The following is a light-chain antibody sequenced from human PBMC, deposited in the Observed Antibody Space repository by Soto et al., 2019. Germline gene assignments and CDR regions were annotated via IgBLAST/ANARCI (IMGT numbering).Light chain of an antibody. V-gene: IGLV7-46*01. Sequence: QAVVTQESSLTVSPGGTVTLTCGSSTGPVTSGHWPYWFQQRPGQAPRTLIYDTNNKHSWTPARFSGSLLGGKAALTLSGAQPEDEADYYCSLPHSGVVVFGGGTKLTVL. CDR3: SLPHSGVVV. CDR1: TGPVTSGHW. J-gene: IGLJ2*01. CDR2: DTN.